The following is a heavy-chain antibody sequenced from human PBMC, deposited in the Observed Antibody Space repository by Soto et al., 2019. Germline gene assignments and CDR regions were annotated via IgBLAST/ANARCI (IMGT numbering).Heavy chain of an antibody. J-gene: IGHJ6*03. CDR3: VRGGGRDDYSNYGNYYYYMDV. Sequence: ASVKVSCKASGYTFTGYYMHWVRQAPGQGLEWMGWINPNSGGTNYAQKFQGWVTMTRDTSISTAYMELSRLRSDDTAVYYCVRGGGRDDYSNYGNYYYYMDVWGKGTTVTVSS. CDR1: GYTFTGYY. D-gene: IGHD4-4*01. V-gene: IGHV1-2*04. CDR2: INPNSGGT.